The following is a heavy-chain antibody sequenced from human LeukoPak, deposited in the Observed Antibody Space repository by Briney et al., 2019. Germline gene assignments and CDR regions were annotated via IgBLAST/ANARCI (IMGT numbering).Heavy chain of an antibody. D-gene: IGHD2-15*01. CDR2: INPNSGGT. V-gene: IGHV1-2*02. J-gene: IGHJ5*02. CDR1: GYTFTGYY. CDR3: ARALVVVAAVDP. Sequence: ASVKVSCKASGYTFTGYYMHWVRQAPGQGLEWMEWINPNSGGTNYAQKFQGRATMTRDTSISTAYMELSRLRSDDTAVYYCARALVVVAAVDPWGQGTLVTASS.